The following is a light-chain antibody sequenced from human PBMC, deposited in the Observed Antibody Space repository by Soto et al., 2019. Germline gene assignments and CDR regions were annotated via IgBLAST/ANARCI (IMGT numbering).Light chain of an antibody. CDR1: QTISSW. CDR2: AAS. Sequence: DIQITQSPSTLSASVGDRVTITCRASQTISSWLAWYQQKPGKAPKLLIYAASSLQSGVPSRFSGSGSGTDFTLTISSLQPEDFAIYYCQQSYSTPWTFGQGTKVDIK. CDR3: QQSYSTPWT. J-gene: IGKJ1*01. V-gene: IGKV1-39*01.